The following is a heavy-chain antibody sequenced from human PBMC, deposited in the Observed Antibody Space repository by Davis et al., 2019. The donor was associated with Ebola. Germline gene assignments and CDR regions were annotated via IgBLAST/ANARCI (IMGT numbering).Heavy chain of an antibody. V-gene: IGHV4-34*01. J-gene: IGHJ6*03. CDR1: GGSFSGYY. Sequence: PSETLSLTCAVYGGSFSGYYWSWIRQPPGKGLEWIGEINHSGSTNYNPSLKSRVTISVDTSKNQFSLKLSSVTAADTAVYYCARVSYYDFWSGYYGDGHYYYYMDVWGKGTTVTVSS. D-gene: IGHD3-3*01. CDR2: INHSGST. CDR3: ARVSYYDFWSGYYGDGHYYYYMDV.